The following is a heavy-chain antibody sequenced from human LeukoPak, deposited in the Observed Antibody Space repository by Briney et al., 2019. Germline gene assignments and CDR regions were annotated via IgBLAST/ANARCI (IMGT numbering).Heavy chain of an antibody. CDR1: GFPFSNYW. D-gene: IGHD2-15*01. J-gene: IGHJ4*02. CDR2: INEDGWTT. Sequence: GGSLRLSCAASGFPFSNYWTHWVRQAPGKGLVWVSRINEDGWTTDYADSVKGRFAISRDNAKNTLYLQMNSLRAEDAAVYYCARDVAGMDGYWGQGTLVTVSS. V-gene: IGHV3-74*01. CDR3: ARDVAGMDGY.